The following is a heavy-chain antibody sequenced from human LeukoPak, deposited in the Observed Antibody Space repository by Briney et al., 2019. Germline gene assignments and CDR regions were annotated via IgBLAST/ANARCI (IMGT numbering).Heavy chain of an antibody. Sequence: QTGGSLRLSCAASGFTFRSYGMNWVRQAPGKGLEWVSGIIGGAGGTYYADSVKGRFTISRDNAKNTLYLQMNSLRAEDTAVYYCAHGSMYQLDYWGQGTLVTVSS. J-gene: IGHJ4*02. D-gene: IGHD2-2*01. CDR3: AHGSMYQLDY. CDR1: GFTFRSYG. CDR2: IIGGAGGT. V-gene: IGHV3-23*01.